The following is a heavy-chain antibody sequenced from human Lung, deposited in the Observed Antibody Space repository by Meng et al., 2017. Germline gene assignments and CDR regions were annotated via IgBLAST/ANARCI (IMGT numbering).Heavy chain of an antibody. V-gene: IGHV4-34*01. CDR2: INHSGST. CDR1: GGAFSDYF. Sequence: PWGAGPFTAAEALTLTCVVSGGAFSDYFRSWDRQPPGKGLEGIGEINHSGSTNYHPSLGSRGTISVDTSQNNLSLKLRSGTAADSAVYYCARGPTKMAHHFDYWGQGTLVTVSS. J-gene: IGHJ4*02. CDR3: ARGPTKMAHHFDY. D-gene: IGHD5-24*01.